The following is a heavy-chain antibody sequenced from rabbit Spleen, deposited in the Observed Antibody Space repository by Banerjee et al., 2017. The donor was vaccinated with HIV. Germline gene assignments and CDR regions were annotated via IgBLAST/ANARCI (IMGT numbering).Heavy chain of an antibody. Sequence: QSLEESGGDLVKPGASLTLTCTASGVSFSFNSYMCWVRQAPGKGLEWIACIDSGSSGFTYFASWAKGRFPFSRTSSTTVTLQMTSLTAADTATYFCARDTGSSFSTYGMDLWGPGTLVTVS. D-gene: IGHD8-1*01. J-gene: IGHJ6*01. CDR3: ARDTGSSFSTYGMDL. V-gene: IGHV1S40*01. CDR1: GVSFSFNSY. CDR2: IDSGSSGFT.